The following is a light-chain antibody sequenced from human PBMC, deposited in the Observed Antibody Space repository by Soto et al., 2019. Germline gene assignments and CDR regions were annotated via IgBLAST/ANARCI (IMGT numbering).Light chain of an antibody. CDR1: QSVSTS. CDR2: FAS. V-gene: IGKV3-15*01. J-gene: IGKJ1*01. Sequence: VMTQSPATLSVSPVERAALSCRASQSVSTSLAWYQQKPGQPPRLLIYFASTRATAVPARFTAGGSGTESTLTISSLQSDDLAVYYCQQYDKWPRTFGQGTKVDI. CDR3: QQYDKWPRT.